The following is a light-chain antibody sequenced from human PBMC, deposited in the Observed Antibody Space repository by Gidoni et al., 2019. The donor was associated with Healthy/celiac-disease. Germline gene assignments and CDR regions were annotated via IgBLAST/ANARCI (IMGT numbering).Light chain of an antibody. V-gene: IGKV1-39*01. CDR1: QSISSY. Sequence: DIQMTQSPSSLSASVGDRVTITCRASQSISSYLNWYQQKPGKAPKLLIYAASSLQSGVPSRFSSSGSGTDFTLTISSLQPEDFATYYCQQSYSTPPYTFGQXTKLEIK. CDR3: QQSYSTPPYT. CDR2: AAS. J-gene: IGKJ2*01.